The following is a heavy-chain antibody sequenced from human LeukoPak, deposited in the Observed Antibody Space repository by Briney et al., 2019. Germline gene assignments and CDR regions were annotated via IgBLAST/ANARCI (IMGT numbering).Heavy chain of an antibody. Sequence: SETLSLTCAVYGGSFSGYYWSWIRQPPGKGLEWIGEINHSGSTNYNPSLKSRVTISVDTSKNQFSLKLSSVTAADTAVYYCARGADDGYNTRAFDYWGQGTLVTVSS. CDR2: INHSGST. CDR3: ARGADDGYNTRAFDY. J-gene: IGHJ4*02. V-gene: IGHV4-34*01. CDR1: GGSFSGYY. D-gene: IGHD5-24*01.